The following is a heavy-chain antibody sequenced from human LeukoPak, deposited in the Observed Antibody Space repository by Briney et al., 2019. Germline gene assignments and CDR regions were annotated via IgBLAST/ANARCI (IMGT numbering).Heavy chain of an antibody. CDR2: INWNGGST. Sequence: GGSLRLSCAASGFTFDDYGMSWVRQAPGKGLEWVSGINWNGGSTGYADSVKGRFTISRDNSKNTLYLQINSLRVEDTAVYYCARAQNLAVSEAWYYWGQGTLVTVSS. J-gene: IGHJ4*02. D-gene: IGHD6-19*01. V-gene: IGHV3-20*04. CDR3: ARAQNLAVSEAWYY. CDR1: GFTFDDYG.